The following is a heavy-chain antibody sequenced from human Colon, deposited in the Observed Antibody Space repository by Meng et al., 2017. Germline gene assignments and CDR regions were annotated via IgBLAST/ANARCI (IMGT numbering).Heavy chain of an antibody. J-gene: IGHJ4*02. Sequence: QVTAGVSRTEVKKPGASVKVSCKASAYTFTSYDINWVRQATGQGLEWMGWMNPNSGNTGFAQKFQGRVTMTRNISISTAYMEMSSLRSEDTAVYYCARSIRYSSGKESFDNWGQGTLVTVSS. CDR2: MNPNSGNT. CDR3: ARSIRYSSGKESFDN. CDR1: AYTFTSYD. V-gene: IGHV1-8*01. D-gene: IGHD6-19*01.